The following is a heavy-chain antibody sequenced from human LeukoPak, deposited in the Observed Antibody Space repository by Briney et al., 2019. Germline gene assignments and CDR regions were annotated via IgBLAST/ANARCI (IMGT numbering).Heavy chain of an antibody. CDR2: ISSSDSTI. Sequence: GGSLRLSCAASGFTFSSYEMHWVRQAPGKGLEWVSYISSSDSTIYYADSVKGRFTISRDNAKNSLYLQMNSLRAEDTAVYYCARVAYSSSWYTYYMDVWGKGTTVTISS. J-gene: IGHJ6*03. CDR3: ARVAYSSSWYTYYMDV. V-gene: IGHV3-48*03. CDR1: GFTFSSYE. D-gene: IGHD6-13*01.